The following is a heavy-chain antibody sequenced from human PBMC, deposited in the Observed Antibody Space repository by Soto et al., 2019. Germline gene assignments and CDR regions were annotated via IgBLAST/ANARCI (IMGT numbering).Heavy chain of an antibody. D-gene: IGHD5-18*01. CDR3: ARDLRANTAMPYYYYGMDV. Sequence: TGGSLRLSCAASGFTFSSYAMHWVRQAPGKGLEWVAVISYDGSNKYYADSVKGRFTISRDNSKNTLYLQMNSLRAEDTAVYYCARDLRANTAMPYYYYGMDVWGQGTTVTVSS. V-gene: IGHV3-30-3*01. CDR1: GFTFSSYA. CDR2: ISYDGSNK. J-gene: IGHJ6*02.